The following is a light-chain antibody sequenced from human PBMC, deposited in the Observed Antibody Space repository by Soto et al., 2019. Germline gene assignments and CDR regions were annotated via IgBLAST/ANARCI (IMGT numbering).Light chain of an antibody. V-gene: IGLV2-14*01. CDR3: SSYTRSNTLM. J-gene: IGLJ3*02. CDR1: SSDVGGYNY. Sequence: QSVLTQPASVSGSPGQSITISCTGTSSDVGGYNYVSWYQQHPGKAPKLMIYEVTNRPSGVSNRFSGSKSGNTASLTISGLQAEDEADYYCSSYTRSNTLMFGGGTKLTVL. CDR2: EVT.